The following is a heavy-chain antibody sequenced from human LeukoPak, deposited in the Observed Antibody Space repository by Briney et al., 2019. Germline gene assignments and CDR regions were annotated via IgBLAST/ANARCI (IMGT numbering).Heavy chain of an antibody. CDR2: IIPIFGTA. J-gene: IGHJ6*03. CDR3: ARANHRYSYGRPSYYYMDV. V-gene: IGHV1-69*13. CDR1: GYTFTGYY. D-gene: IGHD5-18*01. Sequence: ASVKVSCKASGYTFTGYYMHWVRQAPGQGLEWMGGIIPIFGTANYAQKFQGRVTITADESTSTAYMELSSLRSEDTAVYYCARANHRYSYGRPSYYYMDVWGKGTTVTVSS.